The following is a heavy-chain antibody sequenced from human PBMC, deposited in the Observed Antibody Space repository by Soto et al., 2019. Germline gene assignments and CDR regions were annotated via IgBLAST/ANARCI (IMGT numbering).Heavy chain of an antibody. J-gene: IGHJ4*02. CDR3: AKDGRGSGSHYNSFGY. CDR2: IYSTGTT. V-gene: IGHV3-53*01. Sequence: EVQLVESGGGLIQPGGSLKLSCAASGFTVGNNYMSWVRQAPGKGLEWVSLIYSTGTTTYADSVKGRFTVSRDNAKNTLYLQMNSLRAEDTAVYYCAKDGRGSGSHYNSFGYWGQGTLVTGSS. D-gene: IGHD3-10*01. CDR1: GFTVGNNY.